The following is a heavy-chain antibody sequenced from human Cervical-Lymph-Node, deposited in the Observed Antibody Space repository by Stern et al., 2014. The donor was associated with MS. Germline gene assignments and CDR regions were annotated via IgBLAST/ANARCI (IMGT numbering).Heavy chain of an antibody. CDR1: GYTFSTYG. J-gene: IGHJ4*02. D-gene: IGHD6-19*01. CDR3: ARDYGSGWGIDY. Sequence: QVQLVQSGAEVQKPGASVKVSCKASGYTFSTYGISWVRQAPGQGLEWMGWISGDNNNINHAQSVQGRVTMTTDISTSTAYMELRSLRSDDTALYYCARDYGSGWGIDYWGQGTLVTVSS. V-gene: IGHV1-18*04. CDR2: ISGDNNNI.